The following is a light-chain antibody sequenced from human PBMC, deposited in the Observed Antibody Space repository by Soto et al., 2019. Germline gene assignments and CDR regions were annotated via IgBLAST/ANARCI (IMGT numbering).Light chain of an antibody. J-gene: IGKJ1*01. Sequence: DIQMTQSPSTLSASVGDRVTITCRASQSISSWLAWYQQKPGKAPKLLIYKASSLESGVPSRFSGSGSGTEFTLTISSLQPDDFATYYCQHYNRYSQTFGQGTKV. CDR2: KAS. CDR3: QHYNRYSQT. V-gene: IGKV1-5*03. CDR1: QSISSW.